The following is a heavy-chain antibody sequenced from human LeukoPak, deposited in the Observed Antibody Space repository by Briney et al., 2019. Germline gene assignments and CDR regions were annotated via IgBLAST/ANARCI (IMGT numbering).Heavy chain of an antibody. V-gene: IGHV3-23*01. D-gene: IGHD1-26*01. CDR3: AKDRSIGTYYTFDH. Sequence: GGSLRLSCEASGFTFNNYVMTWVRQAPGKGLEWVSCISASAAMTYYADSVKGRFTVSRDNSNNRLYLQMSGLTAADTAVYYCAKDRSIGTYYTFDHWGQGTLVPVSS. J-gene: IGHJ4*02. CDR2: ISASAAMT. CDR1: GFTFNNYV.